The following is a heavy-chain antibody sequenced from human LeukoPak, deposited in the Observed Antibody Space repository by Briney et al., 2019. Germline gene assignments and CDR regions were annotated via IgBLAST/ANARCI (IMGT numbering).Heavy chain of an antibody. CDR1: GFTFSTYA. CDR3: AKRYSSSWYYYVY. V-gene: IGHV3-23*01. Sequence: GGSLRLSCAASGFTFSTYAMSWVRQAPGKGLEWVSSISGGGETTHYAESVKGRFTISRDNSKNTLYLQMNSLRAEDTAVYYCAKRYSSSWYYYVYWGQGTLVTVSS. J-gene: IGHJ4*02. D-gene: IGHD6-13*01. CDR2: ISGGGETT.